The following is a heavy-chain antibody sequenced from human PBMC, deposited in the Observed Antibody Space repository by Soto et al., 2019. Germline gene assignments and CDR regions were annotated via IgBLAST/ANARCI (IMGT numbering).Heavy chain of an antibody. CDR2: TYYRSKWYN. J-gene: IGHJ6*02. V-gene: IGHV6-1*01. Sequence: LSQTLSLTCAISGDSVSSNSAAWNWIRQSPSRGLEWLGRTYYRSKWYNDYAVSVKSRITINPDTSKNQFSLQLNSVTPEDTAVYYCASSSYTVDPYCSSTSCPPPYYYYGMDVWGQGTTVTVSS. CDR3: ASSSYTVDPYCSSTSCPPPYYYYGMDV. CDR1: GDSVSSNSAA. D-gene: IGHD2-2*01.